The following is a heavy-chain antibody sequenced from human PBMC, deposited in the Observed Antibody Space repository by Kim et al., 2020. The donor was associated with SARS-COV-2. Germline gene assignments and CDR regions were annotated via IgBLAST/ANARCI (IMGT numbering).Heavy chain of an antibody. CDR3: ARDRGYYGPFYGMDV. J-gene: IGHJ6*02. CDR2: IYYSGST. V-gene: IGHV4-39*02. CDR1: GGSISSSSYY. Sequence: SETLSLTCTVSGGSISSSSYYWGWIRQPPGKGLEWIGSIYYSGSTYYNPSLKSRVTISVDTSKNQFSLKLSSVTAADTAVYYCARDRGYYGPFYGMDVWGQGTTVTVSS. D-gene: IGHD3-10*01.